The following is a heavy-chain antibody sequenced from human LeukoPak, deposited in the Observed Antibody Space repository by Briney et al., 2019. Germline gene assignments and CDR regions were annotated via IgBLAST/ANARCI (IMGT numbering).Heavy chain of an antibody. Sequence: PSQTLSLTCTVSGGSISSGSYYWSWIQQPAGKGLEWIGRLYTSGSTNYNPSLKSRVTISVDTSKNQFSLKLSSVTAADTAVYYCARAVTGIALAGTLPFDIWGQGTMVTVSS. J-gene: IGHJ3*02. CDR2: LYTSGST. CDR1: GGSISSGSYY. CDR3: ARAVTGIALAGTLPFDI. V-gene: IGHV4-61*02. D-gene: IGHD6-19*01.